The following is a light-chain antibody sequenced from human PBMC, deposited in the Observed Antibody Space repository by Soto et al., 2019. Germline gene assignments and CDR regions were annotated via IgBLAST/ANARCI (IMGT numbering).Light chain of an antibody. V-gene: IGKV3-11*01. CDR2: DTS. Sequence: EIVLTQSPATLSVSPGERATLSCRASPSASRYLAWYQQKPGQPPSLLIYDTSIRATGTPARFSGSGSGTAFALPISSLEPEDFGVYYCQQRSNWPLTFGPGTNVDIK. J-gene: IGKJ3*01. CDR1: PSASRY. CDR3: QQRSNWPLT.